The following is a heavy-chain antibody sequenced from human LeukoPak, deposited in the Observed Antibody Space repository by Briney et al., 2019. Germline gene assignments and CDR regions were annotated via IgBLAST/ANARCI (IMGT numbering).Heavy chain of an antibody. CDR1: DYTFTSYG. V-gene: IGHV1-18*01. Sequence: GASVKVSCKASDYTFTSYGISWVRQAPGQGLEWMGWISAYNGNTNYAQKLQGRVTMTTDTSTSTAYMELRSLRSDDTAVYYCARAGSYYYDSSGYYPLDYWGQGTLVTVSS. J-gene: IGHJ4*02. CDR2: ISAYNGNT. CDR3: ARAGSYYYDSSGYYPLDY. D-gene: IGHD3-22*01.